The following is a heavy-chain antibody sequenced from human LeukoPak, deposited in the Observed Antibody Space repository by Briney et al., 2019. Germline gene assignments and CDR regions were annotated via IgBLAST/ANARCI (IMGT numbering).Heavy chain of an antibody. CDR2: INHSGNT. CDR1: GVSFDDYY. D-gene: IGHD2-21*02. V-gene: IGHV4-34*01. CDR3: TRMTAGHDY. Sequence: SETLSLTCAVSGVSFDDYYWSWVRQTPGKGLEWIGEINHSGNTNDSPSLKSRVTLSIDTSRKQFSLNLRSVTVADTGIYYCTRMTAGHDYWGQGTLVTVSS. J-gene: IGHJ4*02.